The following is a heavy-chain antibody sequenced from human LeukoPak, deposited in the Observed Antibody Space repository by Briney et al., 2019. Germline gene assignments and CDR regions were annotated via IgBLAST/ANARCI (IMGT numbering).Heavy chain of an antibody. CDR2: IYYSGST. Sequence: PSETLSLTCTVSGGSISSGSYYWGWIRQPPGKGLEWIGSIYYSGSTYYNPPLKSRVTISVDTSKNQFSLKLSSVTAADTAVYYCARRGGDCTNGVCYLFDYWGQGTLVTVSS. V-gene: IGHV4-39*01. J-gene: IGHJ4*02. D-gene: IGHD2-8*01. CDR1: GGSISSGSYY. CDR3: ARRGGDCTNGVCYLFDY.